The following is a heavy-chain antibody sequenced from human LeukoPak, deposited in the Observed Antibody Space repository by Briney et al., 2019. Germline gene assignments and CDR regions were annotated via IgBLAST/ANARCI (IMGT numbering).Heavy chain of an antibody. V-gene: IGHV3-11*01. Sequence: SGGSLRLSCAASGFTFSDYYMSWIRQAPGKGLEWVSYISSSGSTIYYADSVKGRFTISRDNAKNSLYLQMNSLRAEDTAVYYCARENPPFWSGGMDVWGQGTTVTVSS. J-gene: IGHJ6*02. D-gene: IGHD3-3*01. CDR2: ISSSGSTI. CDR3: ARENPPFWSGGMDV. CDR1: GFTFSDYY.